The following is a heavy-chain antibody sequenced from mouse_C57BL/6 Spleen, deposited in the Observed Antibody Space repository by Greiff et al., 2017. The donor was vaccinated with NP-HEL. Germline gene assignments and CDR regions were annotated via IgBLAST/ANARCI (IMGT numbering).Heavy chain of an antibody. CDR1: GFTFSSYG. Sequence: EVQRVESGGDLVKPGGSLKLSCAASGFTFSSYGMSWVRQTPDKRLEWVATISSGGSYTYYPDSVKGRFTISRDNAKNTLYLQMSSLKSEDTAMYYCAREDYGSILFDYWGQGTTLTVSS. D-gene: IGHD1-1*01. J-gene: IGHJ2*01. V-gene: IGHV5-6*01. CDR2: ISSGGSYT. CDR3: AREDYGSILFDY.